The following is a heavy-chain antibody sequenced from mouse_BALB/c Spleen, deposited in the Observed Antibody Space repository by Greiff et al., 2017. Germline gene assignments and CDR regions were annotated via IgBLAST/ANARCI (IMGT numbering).Heavy chain of an antibody. CDR3: ARGYDWFAY. J-gene: IGHJ3*01. V-gene: IGHV1-54*01. CDR1: GYAFTNYL. CDR2: INPGSGGT. D-gene: IGHD2-14*01. Sequence: VKLMESGAELVRPGTSVKVSCKASGYAFTNYLIEWVKQRPGQGLEWIGVINPGSGGTNYNEKFKGKATLTADKSSSTAYMQLSSLTSDDSAVYFCARGYDWFAYWGQGTLVTVSA.